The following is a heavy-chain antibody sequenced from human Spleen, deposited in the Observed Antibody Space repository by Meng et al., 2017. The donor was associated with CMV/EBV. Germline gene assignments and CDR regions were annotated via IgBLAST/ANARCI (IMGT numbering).Heavy chain of an antibody. CDR2: ISSSSSYI. CDR3: ARDAYYCSSTSCSGPEAEYFQH. D-gene: IGHD2-2*01. V-gene: IGHV3-21*01. Sequence: GESLKISCAASGFTFSSYSMNWVRQAPGKGLEWVSSISSSSSYIYYADSVKGRFTISRDNAKNSLYLQMNSLRAEDTAVYYCARDAYYCSSTSCSGPEAEYFQHWGQGNLVTVSS. CDR1: GFTFSSYS. J-gene: IGHJ1*01.